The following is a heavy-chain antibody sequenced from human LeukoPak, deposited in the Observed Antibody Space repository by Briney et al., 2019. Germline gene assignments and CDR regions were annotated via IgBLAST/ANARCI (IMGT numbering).Heavy chain of an antibody. V-gene: IGHV1-69*13. Sequence: ASVKVSCKASGGTFSSYAISWVRQAPGQGLEWMGGIIPIFGTANYAQKFQGRVTITADESTSTAYMELSSLRSEDTAVYYCARARIAVAGAPINWFDPWGQGTLVTVSS. D-gene: IGHD6-19*01. CDR3: ARARIAVAGAPINWFDP. CDR2: IIPIFGTA. J-gene: IGHJ5*02. CDR1: GGTFSSYA.